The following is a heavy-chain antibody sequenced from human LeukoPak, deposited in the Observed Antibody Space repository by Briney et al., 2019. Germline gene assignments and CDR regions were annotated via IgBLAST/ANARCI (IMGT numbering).Heavy chain of an antibody. CDR3: VRVGVRAWFDS. Sequence: GGALPRSCSAAGRGINQYGMSWGGRAAGKGGEWVSAISSSSTYIQYADSVKGRFTISRDDAKNSLYLQLDSLRVEDTAVYYCVRVGVRAWFDSWGQGTLVTVSS. D-gene: IGHD3-16*02. CDR1: GRGINQYG. CDR2: ISSSSTYI. J-gene: IGHJ5*01. V-gene: IGHV3-21*01.